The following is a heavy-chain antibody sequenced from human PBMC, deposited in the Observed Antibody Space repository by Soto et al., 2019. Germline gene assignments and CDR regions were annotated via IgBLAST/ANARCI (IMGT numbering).Heavy chain of an antibody. V-gene: IGHV4-34*01. J-gene: IGHJ2*01. CDR1: GGSFSGFY. CDR3: ARMAGPWYCNL. CDR2: INHSGSS. Sequence: SETLSLTCAVHGGSFSGFYWTWIRQPPGKGLEWIGEINHSGSSNYNPPLKSRVTMSLDTSRNQFSLSLNSVTAADTAVYYCARMAGPWYCNLWGRGTRVTVSS.